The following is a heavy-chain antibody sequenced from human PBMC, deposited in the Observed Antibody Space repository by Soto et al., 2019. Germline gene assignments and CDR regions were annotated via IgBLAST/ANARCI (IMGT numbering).Heavy chain of an antibody. V-gene: IGHV1-45*02. CDR3: AVSSTVKSPPPDY. J-gene: IGHJ4*02. CDR1: GYTFTYRY. CDR2: ITPFNGNT. Sequence: SVKVSCKASGYTFTYRYLHWVRQAPGQALEWMGWITPFNGNTNYAQKFQDRVTITRDRSMSTAYMELSSLRSEDTAMYYCAVSSTVKSPPPDYWGQGTLVTVSS. D-gene: IGHD4-17*01.